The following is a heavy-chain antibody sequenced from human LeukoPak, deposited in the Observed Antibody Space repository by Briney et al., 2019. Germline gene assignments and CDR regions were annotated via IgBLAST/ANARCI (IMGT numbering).Heavy chain of an antibody. Sequence: GGSLRLSCAASGFTFSSYAMHWVRQAPGKGLEWVAVISYDGSNKYYADSVKGRFTISRDNSKNTLYLQMNSLRAEDTAVYYCARDRVGWADSSSWTFDYWGQGTLVTVSS. CDR1: GFTFSSYA. CDR2: ISYDGSNK. CDR3: ARDRVGWADSSSWTFDY. D-gene: IGHD6-13*01. V-gene: IGHV3-30-3*01. J-gene: IGHJ4*02.